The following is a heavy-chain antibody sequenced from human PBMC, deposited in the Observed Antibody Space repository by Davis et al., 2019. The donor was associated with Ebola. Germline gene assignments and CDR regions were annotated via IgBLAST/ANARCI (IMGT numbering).Heavy chain of an antibody. Sequence: AASVKVSCKASGDTFTNYGFSWVRQAPGQGLEWMGGIIPTFGTTNYTQHFQGRLTITADESTNTVYMELSSLRSEDTAVYFCARDWKFYYDSSGYYFSFGMDVWGKGSTVTVSS. V-gene: IGHV1-69*13. J-gene: IGHJ6*04. CDR3: ARDWKFYYDSSGYYFSFGMDV. CDR2: IIPTFGTT. D-gene: IGHD3-22*01. CDR1: GDTFTNYG.